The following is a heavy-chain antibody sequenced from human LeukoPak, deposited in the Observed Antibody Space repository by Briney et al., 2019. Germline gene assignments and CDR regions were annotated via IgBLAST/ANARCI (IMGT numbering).Heavy chain of an antibody. CDR2: INTKGET. D-gene: IGHD2-21*01. J-gene: IGHJ4*02. Sequence: SETLSLTCTVSGVSMSAYQWSWVRQSPEKGLEWIGCINTKGETSYNPSLKSRVATSVDTSKSQFSLRLTSVTAADTAVYYCATSNDAKIAPFDHWGQGAPVTVSS. V-gene: IGHV4-4*09. CDR1: GVSMSAYQ. CDR3: ATSNDAKIAPFDH.